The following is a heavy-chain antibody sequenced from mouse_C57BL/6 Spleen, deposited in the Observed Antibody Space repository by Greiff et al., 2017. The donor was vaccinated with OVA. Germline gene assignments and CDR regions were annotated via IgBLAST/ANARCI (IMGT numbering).Heavy chain of an antibody. CDR1: GYTFTSYW. CDR3: ARLGDLLRDAMDY. D-gene: IGHD2-1*01. J-gene: IGHJ4*01. CDR2: IHPNSGST. Sequence: QVQLQQPGAELVKPGASVKLSCKASGYTFTSYWMHWVKQRPGQGLEWIGMIHPNSGSTNYNEKFKSKATLTVDKSSSTAYMQLSSLTSEDSAVYYCARLGDLLRDAMDYWGQGTSVTVSS. V-gene: IGHV1-64*01.